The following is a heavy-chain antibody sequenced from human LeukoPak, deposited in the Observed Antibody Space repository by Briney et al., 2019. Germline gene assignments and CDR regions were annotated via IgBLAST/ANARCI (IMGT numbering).Heavy chain of an antibody. CDR2: IKQDGSEK. V-gene: IGHV3-7*03. J-gene: IGHJ6*02. D-gene: IGHD3-16*01. CDR1: GFTFSSNS. Sequence: GGSLRLSCVASGFTFSSNSMTWVRQAPGKGLEWVANIKQDGSEKYYVDSVKGRFTISRDNAKNSLYLQMSNLRAEDTAVYFCARGGGLDVWGQGATVTVSS. CDR3: ARGGGLDV.